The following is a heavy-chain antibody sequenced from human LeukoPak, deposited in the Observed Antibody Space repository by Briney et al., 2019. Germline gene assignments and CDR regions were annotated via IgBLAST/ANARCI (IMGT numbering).Heavy chain of an antibody. Sequence: PSETLSLTCSVSGGSISSSSYYWGWIRQPPGKGLEWIGNIYYRGSTYYNPSLKSRVAISVDTSKNQFSLKVTSVTAADTAVYYCARQTYSYGPYYFDFWGREPWSPSPQ. V-gene: IGHV4-39*01. CDR1: GGSISSSSYY. J-gene: IGHJ4*02. D-gene: IGHD5-18*01. CDR3: ARQTYSYGPYYFDF. CDR2: IYYRGST.